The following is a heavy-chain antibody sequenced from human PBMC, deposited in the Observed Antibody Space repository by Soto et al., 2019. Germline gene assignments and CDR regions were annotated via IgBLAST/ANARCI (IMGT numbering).Heavy chain of an antibody. CDR1: GGTFSSYT. Sequence: QVQLVQSGAEVRKPGSSVKVSCKASGGTFSSYTISWVRQAPGQGLEWMGRIIPILAIANYAQKFQGRVTITADKSTSTAYMELSSLRSEDTAVYYCAREAGCELTDWGQGTPVTVSS. CDR3: AREAGCELTD. D-gene: IGHD1-26*01. J-gene: IGHJ4*02. CDR2: IIPILAIA. V-gene: IGHV1-69*08.